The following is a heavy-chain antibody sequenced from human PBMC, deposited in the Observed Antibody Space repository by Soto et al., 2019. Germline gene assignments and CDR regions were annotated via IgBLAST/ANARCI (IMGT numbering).Heavy chain of an antibody. V-gene: IGHV1-2*04. CDR3: ARGAPDFWSGYPPHGWFEP. CDR1: GYTFTGYY. CDR2: INPNSGGT. Sequence: ASVKVSCKASGYTFTGYYMHWVRQAPGQGLEWMGWINPNSGGTNYAQKFQGWVTMTRDTSISTAYMELSRLRSDATAVYYCARGAPDFWSGYPPHGWFEPWGQGTLVTVSS. J-gene: IGHJ5*02. D-gene: IGHD3-3*01.